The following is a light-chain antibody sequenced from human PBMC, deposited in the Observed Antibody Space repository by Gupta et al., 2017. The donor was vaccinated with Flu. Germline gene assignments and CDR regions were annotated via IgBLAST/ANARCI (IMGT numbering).Light chain of an antibody. CDR3: QQYDSLPWT. CDR1: QSIFSNY. CDR2: DAS. Sequence: EIVLTQSPATLSLSPGERATLSCGASQSIFSNYLAWYQLKPGLAPRLLIYDASRRATDIPDRISGGGSGTDFTLTISRLEPEDFAVYFCQQYDSLPWTFGQGTKVEI. J-gene: IGKJ1*01. V-gene: IGKV3D-20*01.